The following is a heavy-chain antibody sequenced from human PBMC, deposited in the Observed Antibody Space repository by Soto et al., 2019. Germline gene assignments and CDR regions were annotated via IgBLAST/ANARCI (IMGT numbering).Heavy chain of an antibody. CDR3: ARDTGPAATGNFDY. CDR2: ISSSSSYI. J-gene: IGHJ4*02. Sequence: GGSLRLSCAASGFTFSSYSMNWVRQAPGKGLEWVSSISSSSSYIYYADSVKGRFTISRDNAKNSLYLQMNSLRAEDTAVYYCARDTGPAATGNFDYWGQGTLVTVSS. CDR1: GFTFSSYS. D-gene: IGHD2-2*01. V-gene: IGHV3-21*01.